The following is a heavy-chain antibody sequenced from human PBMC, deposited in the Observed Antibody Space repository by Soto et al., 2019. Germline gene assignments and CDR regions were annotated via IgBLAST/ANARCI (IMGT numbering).Heavy chain of an antibody. CDR3: AKGSYGDYIHYYYYMDV. CDR1: GFTFSSYA. Sequence: GGSLRLSCAASGFTFSSYAIHWVRQAPGKGLEWVAVISYDGSNKYYADSVKGRFIISRDNSKNMLYLQMNSLRAEDTAVYNCAKGSYGDYIHYYYYMDVWGKGTTVTVSS. D-gene: IGHD4-17*01. V-gene: IGHV3-30*18. CDR2: ISYDGSNK. J-gene: IGHJ6*03.